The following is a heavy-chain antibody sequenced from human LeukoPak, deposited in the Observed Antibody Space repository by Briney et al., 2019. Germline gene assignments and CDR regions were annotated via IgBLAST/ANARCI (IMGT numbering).Heavy chain of an antibody. V-gene: IGHV3-30*04. J-gene: IGHJ4*02. CDR1: GFTFISYT. Sequence: GGSLRLSCAAPGFTFISYTMHWVRQAPGKGLEWVALTSSDGDKYFADSVQGRFTISRDNSRNTVYLQLGSLRPDDTAVYYCARERGIRALYFDNWGQGTLVTVSS. CDR3: ARERGIRALYFDN. D-gene: IGHD3-16*01. CDR2: TSSDGDK.